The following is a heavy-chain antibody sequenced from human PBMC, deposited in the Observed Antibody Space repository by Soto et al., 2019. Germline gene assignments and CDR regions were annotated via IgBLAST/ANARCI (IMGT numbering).Heavy chain of an antibody. J-gene: IGHJ5*02. Sequence: ASVKVSCKASGYTFTSYGISWVRQAPGQGLEWMGWISAYNGNTNYAQKLQGRVTMTTDTSTSTAYMELRSLRSDDTAVYYCARELDIVVVPAARRVSYNWFDPWGQGTLVTVSS. V-gene: IGHV1-18*01. CDR1: GYTFTSYG. CDR3: ARELDIVVVPAARRVSYNWFDP. CDR2: ISAYNGNT. D-gene: IGHD2-2*01.